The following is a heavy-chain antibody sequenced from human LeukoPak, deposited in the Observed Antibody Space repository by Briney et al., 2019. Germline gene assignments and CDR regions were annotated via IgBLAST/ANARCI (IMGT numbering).Heavy chain of an antibody. CDR1: GGSISSGSYY. CDR2: IYPSGST. Sequence: PSQTLSLTCTVSGGSISSGSYYWRWLRQPAGKGLEWIGRIYPSGSTNYNPFLKSRVTISVDTSKNQFSLKLSSVTAADTAVYYCARGPYYYDSSGLNWFDPWGQGTLVTVSS. D-gene: IGHD3-22*01. CDR3: ARGPYYYDSSGLNWFDP. V-gene: IGHV4-61*02. J-gene: IGHJ5*02.